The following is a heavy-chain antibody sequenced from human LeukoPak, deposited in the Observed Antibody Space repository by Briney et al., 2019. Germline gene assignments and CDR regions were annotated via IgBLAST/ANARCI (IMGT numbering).Heavy chain of an antibody. J-gene: IGHJ4*02. Sequence: GGSLRLSCAASGFPFSNYWMHWVRQAPGKGLVWVSRVNSDGSTTNYADSVKGRFTISRDNAENTLYMRMNSLRPEDTAVYYCARGYYSSSRFDFWGQGTLVTVSS. CDR1: GFPFSNYW. D-gene: IGHD6-13*01. CDR3: ARGYYSSSRFDF. V-gene: IGHV3-74*01. CDR2: VNSDGSTT.